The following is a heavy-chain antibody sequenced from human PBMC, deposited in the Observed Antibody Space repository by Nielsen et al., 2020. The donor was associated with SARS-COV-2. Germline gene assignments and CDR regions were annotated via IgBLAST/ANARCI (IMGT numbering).Heavy chain of an antibody. Sequence: GESLKISCAVSGFTFSSYSMNWVRQAPGKGLEWVSYISASSSTIYYADSVKGRFSISRDNAKNTLYLQMNSLRAEDTAVYYCAKDLRYYDFWSGYLGEHHDYYYYGMDVWGQGTTVTVSS. D-gene: IGHD3-3*01. V-gene: IGHV3-48*01. CDR1: GFTFSSYS. CDR3: AKDLRYYDFWSGYLGEHHDYYYYGMDV. CDR2: ISASSSTI. J-gene: IGHJ6*02.